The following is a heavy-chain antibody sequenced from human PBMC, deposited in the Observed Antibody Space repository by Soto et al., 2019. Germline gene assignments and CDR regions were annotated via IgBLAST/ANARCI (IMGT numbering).Heavy chain of an antibody. V-gene: IGHV3-43*01. CDR2: ISWDGGST. D-gene: IGHD1-26*01. J-gene: IGHJ1*01. Sequence: GGSLRLSCAASGFTFDDYTMHWVRQAPGKGLEWVSLISWDGGSTYYADSVKGRFTISRDNSKNSLYLQMNSLRTEDTALYYCAKAEIVGATTAEYFQHWGQGTLVTVSS. CDR3: AKAEIVGATTAEYFQH. CDR1: GFTFDDYT.